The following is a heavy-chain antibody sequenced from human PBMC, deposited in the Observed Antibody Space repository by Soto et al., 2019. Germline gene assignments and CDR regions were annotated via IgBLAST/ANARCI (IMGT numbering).Heavy chain of an antibody. CDR3: GRVLYSGMDV. J-gene: IGHJ6*02. CDR1: GFSFSNPRMS. V-gene: IGHV2-26*01. Sequence: QVTLKESGPVLVKPTETLTLTCTFSGFSFSNPRMSVSWIRQPPGKALEGLAHISSSDEKSYSSSLKRRLTISKDTSKSQVVLTMTNMDHMDTAGYYCGRVLYSGMDVWGQGTTVTVSS. CDR2: ISSSDEK.